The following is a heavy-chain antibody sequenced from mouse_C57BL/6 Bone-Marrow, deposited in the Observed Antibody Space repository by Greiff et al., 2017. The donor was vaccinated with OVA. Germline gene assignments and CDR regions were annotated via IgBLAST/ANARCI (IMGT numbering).Heavy chain of an antibody. CDR2: IYPGGGYT. CDR3: ARGGAYYSNYYYAMDY. CDR1: GYTFTNYW. V-gene: IGHV1-63*01. D-gene: IGHD2-5*01. J-gene: IGHJ4*01. Sequence: VKVVESGAELVRPGTSVKMSCKASGYTFTNYWIGWAKQRPGHGLEWIGDIYPGGGYTNYNEKFKGKATLTADKSSSTAYMQFSSLTSEDSAIYYCARGGAYYSNYYYAMDYWGQGTSVTVSS.